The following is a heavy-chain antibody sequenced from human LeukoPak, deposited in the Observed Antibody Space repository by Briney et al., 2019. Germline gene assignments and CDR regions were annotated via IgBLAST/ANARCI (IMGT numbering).Heavy chain of an antibody. CDR1: GGSISSYY. V-gene: IGHV4-59*08. CDR2: IYYSGST. CDR3: ARHVAGPSKCFAY. D-gene: IGHD6-13*01. Sequence: PSETLSLTCTVSGGSISSYYWSWIRQPPGKGLEWIGYIYYSGSTNYNPSLQSRVTISVDMSKNQFSLKLTSVTAADTAVYYCARHVAGPSKCFAYWGRGTLVTVSS. J-gene: IGHJ4*02.